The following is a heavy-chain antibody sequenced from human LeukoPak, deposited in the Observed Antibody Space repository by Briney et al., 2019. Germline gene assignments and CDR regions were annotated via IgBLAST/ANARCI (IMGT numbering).Heavy chain of an antibody. CDR3: AREYCSGGSCYGNLDH. V-gene: IGHV3-48*01. CDR2: ISSAGGVI. CDR1: GFIFRSYS. D-gene: IGHD2-15*01. Sequence: PGGSLRLSCAASGFIFRSYSINWVRQAPGKGLEWVSFISSAGGVIYYADSVKGRFTISRDNAKNSLYLQMNSLRVEDTAVYYCAREYCSGGSCYGNLDHWGQGTPVTVSP. J-gene: IGHJ4*02.